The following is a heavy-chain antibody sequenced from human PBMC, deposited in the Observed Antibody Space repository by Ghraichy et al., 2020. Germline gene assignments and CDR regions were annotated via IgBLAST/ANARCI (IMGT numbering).Heavy chain of an antibody. Sequence: GGSLRLSCEASGFTFSSYWMNWVRQAPGKGLEWVANIKQDGGAKYYVDSVNGRFTISRDNAKNSLYLQMNSLRAEDTAVYYCAREKQPGGAAAGTGYWGQGTLVTVSS. D-gene: IGHD6-13*01. CDR1: GFTFSSYW. J-gene: IGHJ4*02. CDR3: AREKQPGGAAAGTGY. CDR2: IKQDGGAK. V-gene: IGHV3-7*01.